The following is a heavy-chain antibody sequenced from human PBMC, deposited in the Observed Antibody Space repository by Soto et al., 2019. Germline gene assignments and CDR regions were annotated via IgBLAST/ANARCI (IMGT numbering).Heavy chain of an antibody. CDR1: GGSISSSSYY. Sequence: PSETLSLTCTVSGGSISSSSYYWGWIRQPPGKGLEWIGSIYYSGTTYYNPSLKSRVTISVDTSKNQFSLKLRSVTAADTAVYYCAGLKYFHRTDSLVHWGQGPRVTLAS. CDR3: AGLKYFHRTDSLVH. V-gene: IGHV4-39*01. J-gene: IGHJ4*02. CDR2: IYYSGTT. D-gene: IGHD2-8*02.